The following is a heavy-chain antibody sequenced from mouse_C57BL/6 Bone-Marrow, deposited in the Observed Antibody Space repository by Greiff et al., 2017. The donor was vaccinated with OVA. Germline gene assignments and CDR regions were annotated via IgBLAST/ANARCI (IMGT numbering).Heavy chain of an antibody. Sequence: QVQLQQPGAELVKPGASVKISCKASGYAFSSSWMNWVKQRPGKGLEWIGRIYPGDGDTNYNGKFKGKATLTADKSSSTAYMQLSSLTSEDSAVYFCARLTGTAFDYWGQGTTLTVSS. J-gene: IGHJ2*01. V-gene: IGHV1-82*01. CDR1: GYAFSSSW. CDR3: ARLTGTAFDY. D-gene: IGHD4-1*01. CDR2: IYPGDGDT.